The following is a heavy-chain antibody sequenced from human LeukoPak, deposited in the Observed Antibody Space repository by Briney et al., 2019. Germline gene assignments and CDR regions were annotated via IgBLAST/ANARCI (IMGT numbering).Heavy chain of an antibody. D-gene: IGHD4-23*01. CDR2: IIPIFGTA. V-gene: IGHV1-69*13. J-gene: IGHJ5*02. Sequence: SVKVSCKASGGTFSSYAISWVRQAPGQGLEWMGGIIPIFGTANYAQEFQGRVTITADESTSTAYMELSSLRSEDTAVYYCARDRDGGNWFDPWGQGTLVAVSS. CDR3: ARDRDGGNWFDP. CDR1: GGTFSSYA.